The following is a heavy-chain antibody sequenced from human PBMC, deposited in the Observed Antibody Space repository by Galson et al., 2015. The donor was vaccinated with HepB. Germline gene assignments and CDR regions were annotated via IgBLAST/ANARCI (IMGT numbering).Heavy chain of an antibody. D-gene: IGHD6-19*01. V-gene: IGHV3-23*01. CDR2: ITPSGDNT. CDR1: GFSFSSYT. Sequence: SLRLSCAASGFSFSSYTMNWVRQAPEKGLEWISAITPSGDNTYSADSMKGRFTISRDNSRNTLFLQMNSLRADDTAIYFCAKVFPEKTDGWYRQALYYFDSWGQGTRVTVSS. CDR3: AKVFPEKTDGWYRQALYYFDS. J-gene: IGHJ4*02.